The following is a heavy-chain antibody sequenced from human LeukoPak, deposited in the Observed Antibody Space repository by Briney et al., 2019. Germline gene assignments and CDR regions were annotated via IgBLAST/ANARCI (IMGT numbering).Heavy chain of an antibody. CDR2: SRNKGDSYTT. J-gene: IGHJ6*02. V-gene: IGHV3-72*01. CDR3: AREYFYGMDV. CDR1: RFTFSAYY. Sequence: PGGSLRLSCAASRFTFSAYYMDWVRQAPGKGLEWVGLSRNKGDSYTTKYAASVKGRFSISRDESKNSMYLQMNSLKTEDTAVYFCAREYFYGMDVWGQGTTVTVSS.